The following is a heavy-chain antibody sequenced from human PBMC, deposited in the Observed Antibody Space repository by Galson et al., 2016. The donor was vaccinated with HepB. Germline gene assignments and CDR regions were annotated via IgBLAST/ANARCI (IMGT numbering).Heavy chain of an antibody. CDR2: IKSKTGGGTT. Sequence: SLRLSCAASEFTFSSFVMHWVRQAPGKGLEWVGRIKSKTGGGTTDYAAPVKGRFTISRDDSKNTLYLQMNSLKTEDTAVYYCTTDGYWGQGTLVTVSS. CDR1: EFTFSSFV. CDR3: TTDGY. V-gene: IGHV3-15*01. J-gene: IGHJ4*02.